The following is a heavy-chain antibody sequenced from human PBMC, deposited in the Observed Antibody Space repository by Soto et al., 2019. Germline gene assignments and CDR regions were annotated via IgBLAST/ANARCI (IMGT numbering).Heavy chain of an antibody. CDR3: ARDRRRTFDY. Sequence: WASVKVSCQASGSTFTSYYMHWVRQAPGQGLEWMGIINPSGGSTSYAQKFQGRVTMTRDTSTSTVYMELSSLRSEDTAVYYCARDRRRTFDYWGQGTLVTVSS. CDR1: GSTFTSYY. J-gene: IGHJ4*02. V-gene: IGHV1-46*01. CDR2: INPSGGST.